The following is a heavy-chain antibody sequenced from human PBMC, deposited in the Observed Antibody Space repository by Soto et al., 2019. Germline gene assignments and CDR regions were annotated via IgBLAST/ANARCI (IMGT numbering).Heavy chain of an antibody. Sequence: GGSLRLSCTASGFTCSSYAMSWVRQAPGKGLEWVSAISGSGGSTYYADSVKGRFTISRDNSKNTLYLQMNSLRAEDTAVYYCAKIPTAAGPYYFDYWGQGTLVTVSS. CDR2: ISGSGGST. D-gene: IGHD6-13*01. J-gene: IGHJ4*02. V-gene: IGHV3-23*01. CDR3: AKIPTAAGPYYFDY. CDR1: GFTCSSYA.